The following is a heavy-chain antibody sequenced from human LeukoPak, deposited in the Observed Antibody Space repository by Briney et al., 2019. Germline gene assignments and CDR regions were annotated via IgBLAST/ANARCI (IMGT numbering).Heavy chain of an antibody. CDR3: ARVYRRLRSPSQPGYNWFDP. V-gene: IGHV4-34*01. CDR1: GGSFSGYY. CDR2: INHSGST. D-gene: IGHD3-16*01. J-gene: IGHJ5*02. Sequence: SGTLSLTCAVYGGSFSGYYWSWIRQPPGKGLEWMGEINHSGSTNYNPSLKSRVTISVDTSKNQFSLKLSSVTAADTAVYYCARVYRRLRSPSQPGYNWFDPWGQGTLVTVSS.